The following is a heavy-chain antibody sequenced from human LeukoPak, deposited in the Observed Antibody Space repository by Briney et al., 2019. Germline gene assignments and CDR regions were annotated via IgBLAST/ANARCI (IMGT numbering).Heavy chain of an antibody. CDR1: GGSISSGDYY. J-gene: IGHJ4*02. CDR3: ARVGGGSGWYYFDY. Sequence: SETLSLTCTVSGGSISSGDYYWSWIRQPPGKGLEWIGYIYYSGSTYYNPSLKSRVTISVDTSKNQFSLKLSSVTAADTAVYYCARVGGGSGWYYFDYWGQGTLVTVSS. CDR2: IYYSGST. V-gene: IGHV4-30-4*01. D-gene: IGHD6-19*01.